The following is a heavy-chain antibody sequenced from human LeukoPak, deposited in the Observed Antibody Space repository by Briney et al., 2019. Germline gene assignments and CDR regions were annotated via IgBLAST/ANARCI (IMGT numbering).Heavy chain of an antibody. J-gene: IGHJ5*02. Sequence: GGSLRLSCAASGFTFSSYRMNWVRQAPGKGLEWVSSISSSSSYIYYADSVKGRFTISRDNAKNSLYLQMNSLRAEDTAVYYCARDGLAITMVRGVYFDPWGQGTLVTVSS. CDR3: ARDGLAITMVRGVYFDP. CDR1: GFTFSSYR. D-gene: IGHD3-10*01. V-gene: IGHV3-21*03. CDR2: ISSSSSYI.